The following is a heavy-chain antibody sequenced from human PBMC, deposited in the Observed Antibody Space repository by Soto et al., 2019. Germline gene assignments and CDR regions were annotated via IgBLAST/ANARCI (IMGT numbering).Heavy chain of an antibody. Sequence: GGSLRLSCAASGFTFSSYSMNWVRQAPGKGLEWVSSISSSSSYIYYADSVKGRFTISRDNAKNSLYLQMNSLRAEDTAVYYCARDRGAAAGFEAYDYWGQGTLVTVSS. CDR1: GFTFSSYS. V-gene: IGHV3-21*01. CDR3: ARDRGAAAGFEAYDY. D-gene: IGHD6-13*01. CDR2: ISSSSSYI. J-gene: IGHJ4*02.